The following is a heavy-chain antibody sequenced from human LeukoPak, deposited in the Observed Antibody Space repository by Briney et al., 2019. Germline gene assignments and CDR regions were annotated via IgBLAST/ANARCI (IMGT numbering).Heavy chain of an antibody. J-gene: IGHJ4*02. CDR2: IYYSGST. CDR3: ARGYYYDSSGQYYFDY. D-gene: IGHD3-22*01. Sequence: SETLSLTCTVSGGSISSGDYYWSWIRQPPGKGLEWIGCIYYSGSTYYNPSLKSRVTISVDTSKNQFSLKLSSVTAADTAVYYCARGYYYDSSGQYYFDYWGQGTLVTVSS. CDR1: GGSISSGDYY. V-gene: IGHV4-30-4*01.